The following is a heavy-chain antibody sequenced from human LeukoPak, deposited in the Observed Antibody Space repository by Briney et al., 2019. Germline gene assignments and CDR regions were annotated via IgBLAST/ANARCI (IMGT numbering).Heavy chain of an antibody. V-gene: IGHV3-74*03. J-gene: IGHJ4*02. Sequence: PGGSLRLSCAASGFPFSNYWMHWVRQAPGKGLVWVSRINSDGSGTMYAESVKGRFTISRDNAKNTLYLQMNSLSAEDTAVYYCVRNYYFDYWGQGTLVTVSS. CDR1: GFPFSNYW. CDR2: INSDGSGT. CDR3: VRNYYFDY.